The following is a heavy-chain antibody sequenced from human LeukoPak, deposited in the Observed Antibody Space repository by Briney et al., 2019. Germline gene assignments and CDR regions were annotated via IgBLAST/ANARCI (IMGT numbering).Heavy chain of an antibody. CDR3: AGTSGYYYSYYFDY. CDR1: GGSFSGYY. CDR2: ISHSGST. V-gene: IGHV4-34*01. J-gene: IGHJ4*02. Sequence: SETLSLTRAVYGGSFSGYYWSWIRQPPGKGLEWIGEISHSGSTNYNPSLKSRVTISVDTSKNQFSLKLSSVTAADTAVYYCAGTSGYYYSYYFDYWGQGTLVTVSS. D-gene: IGHD3-22*01.